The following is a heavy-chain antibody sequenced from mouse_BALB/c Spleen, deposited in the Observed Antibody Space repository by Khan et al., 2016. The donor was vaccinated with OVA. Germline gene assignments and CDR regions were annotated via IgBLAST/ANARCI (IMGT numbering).Heavy chain of an antibody. J-gene: IGHJ3*01. CDR3: ARGSGNSRFAY. Sequence: QVQLKQSGAELVRPGVSVKISCKGSGYTFTDFAMHWVKQSHAKSLEWLGVISTYYGDADYNQKFKGKATMTVDKYSSTAYMELARLTSEDSAIYYCARGSGNSRFAYWGQGTLVTVSA. CDR2: ISTYYGDA. D-gene: IGHD1-3*01. CDR1: GYTFTDFA. V-gene: IGHV1S137*01.